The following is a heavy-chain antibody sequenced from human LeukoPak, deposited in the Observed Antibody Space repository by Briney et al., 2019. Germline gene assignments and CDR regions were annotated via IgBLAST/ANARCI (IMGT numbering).Heavy chain of an antibody. CDR1: GYSISSGYY. CDR2: SGST. CDR3: ARGRSGWLLPFDH. V-gene: IGHV4-38-2*02. Sequence: ASETLSLTCTVSGYSISSGYYWGWIRQPPGKGLEWIGSGSTYYNPSLKSRVTISVDTSKNQFSLKLSSVTAADTAVYYCARGRSGWLLPFDHWGQGTLVTVSS. D-gene: IGHD6-19*01. J-gene: IGHJ4*02.